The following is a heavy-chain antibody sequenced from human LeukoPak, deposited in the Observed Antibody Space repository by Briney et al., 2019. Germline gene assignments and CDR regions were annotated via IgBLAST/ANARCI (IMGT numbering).Heavy chain of an antibody. Sequence: GGTLRLSCAASGFTFSSYGMSWVRQAPGKGLEWVSAISGSGGSTYYADSVKGRFTISRDNSKNTLYLQMNSLRAEDTAVYYCARGGILTGYPPSGKTYYYYYMDVWGKGTTVTISS. CDR1: GFTFSSYG. CDR3: ARGGILTGYPPSGKTYYYYYMDV. V-gene: IGHV3-23*01. CDR2: ISGSGGST. D-gene: IGHD3-9*01. J-gene: IGHJ6*03.